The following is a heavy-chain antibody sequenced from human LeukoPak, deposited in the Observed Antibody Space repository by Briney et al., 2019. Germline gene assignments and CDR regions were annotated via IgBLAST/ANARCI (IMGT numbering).Heavy chain of an antibody. CDR1: GDSISSYY. V-gene: IGHV4-59*01. CDR2: IHYDGST. D-gene: IGHD6-13*01. Sequence: SETLSLTCTVSGDSISSYYWSWIRQPPGKGLEWIGYIHYDGSTNYNPSLKSRVTMSVDTSNNHFSLNLSSVTAADTAVYYCARAQQLVRGYYYYGMDVWGQGTTVTVSS. J-gene: IGHJ6*02. CDR3: ARAQQLVRGYYYYGMDV.